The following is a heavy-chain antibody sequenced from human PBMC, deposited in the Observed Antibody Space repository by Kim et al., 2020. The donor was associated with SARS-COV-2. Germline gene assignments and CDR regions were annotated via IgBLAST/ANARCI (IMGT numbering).Heavy chain of an antibody. CDR1: GFPLRNFD. D-gene: IGHD2-8*01. J-gene: IGHJ5*01. CDR3: AKPAPGLYPRPIDS. V-gene: IGHV3-30*18. Sequence: GGSLRLSCTAYGFPLRNFDMRWVRHIPGKGLECAAIISYDDSETHYPDSVKGRFTISRDTSRHTIFLQMNHLRPDDTGVYYCAKPAPGLYPRPIDSWG. CDR2: ISYDDSET.